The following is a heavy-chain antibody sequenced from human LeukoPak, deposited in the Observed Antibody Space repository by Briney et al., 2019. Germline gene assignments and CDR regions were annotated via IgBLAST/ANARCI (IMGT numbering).Heavy chain of an antibody. CDR3: ARGVVVPAGRWFDP. V-gene: IGHV3-30-3*01. D-gene: IGHD2-2*01. Sequence: HPGGSLRLSCAASGFTFSSYAMHWVRQAPGKGLEWVAVISYDGSNKYYADSVKGRFTISRDNSKNTLYLQMNSLRAEDTAVYYCARGVVVPAGRWFDPWGQGTLVTVSS. J-gene: IGHJ5*02. CDR2: ISYDGSNK. CDR1: GFTFSSYA.